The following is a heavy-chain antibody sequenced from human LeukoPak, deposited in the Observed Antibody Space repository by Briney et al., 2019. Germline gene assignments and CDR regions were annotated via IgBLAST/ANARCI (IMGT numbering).Heavy chain of an antibody. V-gene: IGHV3-23*01. CDR2: ISGSGGST. CDR1: GFTFSSYA. D-gene: IGHD2-21*01. J-gene: IGHJ4*02. Sequence: GGSLRLSCAASGFTFSSYAMSWVRQAPGKGLEWVSAISGSGGSTYYADSVKGRFTISRDNAKNSVFLQMNSLRAEDTAVYYCARRVIAVGLDYWGQGTLVTVSS. CDR3: ARRVIAVGLDY.